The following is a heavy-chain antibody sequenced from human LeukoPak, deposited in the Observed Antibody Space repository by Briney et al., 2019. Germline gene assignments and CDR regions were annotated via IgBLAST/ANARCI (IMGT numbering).Heavy chain of an antibody. V-gene: IGHV3-23*01. CDR1: GFTFSSYA. CDR3: AGGYPDSFGGY. CDR2: ISGSGGST. J-gene: IGHJ4*02. Sequence: EAGGSLRLSCAASGFTFSSYAMSWVRQAPGKGLEWVSAISGSGGSTYYADSVKGRFTISRDFSTDTLYLQMNSLRAEDTAVYYCAGGYPDSFGGYWGQGTLVTVSS. D-gene: IGHD3-3*01.